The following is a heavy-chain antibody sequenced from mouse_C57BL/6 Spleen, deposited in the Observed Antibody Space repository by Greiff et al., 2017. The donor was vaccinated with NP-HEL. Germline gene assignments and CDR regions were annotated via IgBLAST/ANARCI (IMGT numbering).Heavy chain of an antibody. D-gene: IGHD3-3*01. Sequence: QVHVKQSGPELVKPGASVKISCKASGYAFSSSWMNWVKQRPGKGLEWIGRIYPGDGDTNYNGKFKGKATLTADKSSSTAYMQLSSLTSEDSAVYCCAREGAGGAYWGQGTLVTVSA. CDR3: AREGAGGAY. V-gene: IGHV1-82*01. J-gene: IGHJ3*01. CDR2: IYPGDGDT. CDR1: GYAFSSSW.